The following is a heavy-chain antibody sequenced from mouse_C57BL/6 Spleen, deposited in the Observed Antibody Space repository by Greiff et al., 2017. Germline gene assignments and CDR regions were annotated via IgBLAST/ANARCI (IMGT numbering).Heavy chain of an antibody. CDR2: ILPGSGST. V-gene: IGHV1-9*01. D-gene: IGHD2-4*01. Sequence: VQLQQSGAELMKPGASVKLSCKATGYTFTGYWIEWVKQRPGHGLEWIGEILPGSGSTNYNEKFKGKATFTADKSSNTAYMQLRSLTTEDSASYYYARRNYDGGVAYWGQGTLVTVSA. CDR1: GYTFTGYW. J-gene: IGHJ3*01. CDR3: ARRNYDGGVAY.